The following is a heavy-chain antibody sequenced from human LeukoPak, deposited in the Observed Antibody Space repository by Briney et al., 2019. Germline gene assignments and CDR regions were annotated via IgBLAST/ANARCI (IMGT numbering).Heavy chain of an antibody. CDR2: ISAYNGNT. D-gene: IGHD1-26*01. Sequence: GASVKVSCKASGYTFTGYYMHWVRQAPGQGLEWMGWISAYNGNTNYAQKLQGRVTMTTDTSTSTAYMELRSLRSDDTAVYYCARDRGSYSGDYWGQGTLVTVSS. CDR1: GYTFTGYY. V-gene: IGHV1-18*04. J-gene: IGHJ4*02. CDR3: ARDRGSYSGDY.